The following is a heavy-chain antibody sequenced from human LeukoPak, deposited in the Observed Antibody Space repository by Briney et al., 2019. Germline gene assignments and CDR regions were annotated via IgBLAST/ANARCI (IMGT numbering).Heavy chain of an antibody. CDR1: GVSFRDYY. Sequence: GSLRLSCAASGVSFRDYYMSWIRQAPGKGLEWVSYISSSGSTTYYADSVKGRFTISRDNAKNSLYLQMNSLRAEDTAVYYCARDRRSSSWTNYYYYGMDVWGQGTTVTVSS. CDR3: ARDRRSSSWTNYYYYGMDV. D-gene: IGHD6-13*01. V-gene: IGHV3-11*04. J-gene: IGHJ6*02. CDR2: ISSSGSTT.